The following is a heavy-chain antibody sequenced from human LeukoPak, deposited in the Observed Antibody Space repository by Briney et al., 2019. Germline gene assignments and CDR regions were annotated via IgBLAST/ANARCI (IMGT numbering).Heavy chain of an antibody. CDR1: GFTFSSYA. CDR3: AKDLVRGVISWTFDY. V-gene: IGHV3-23*01. J-gene: IGHJ4*02. Sequence: GGSLRLSCAASGFTFSSYAISWVRQAPGKGLEWVSGISGSGVSTYYADSVKGRFTISRDNSKNTLYLQMNSLRAEDTAVYYCAKDLVRGVISWTFDYWGQGTLVTVSS. D-gene: IGHD3-10*01. CDR2: ISGSGVST.